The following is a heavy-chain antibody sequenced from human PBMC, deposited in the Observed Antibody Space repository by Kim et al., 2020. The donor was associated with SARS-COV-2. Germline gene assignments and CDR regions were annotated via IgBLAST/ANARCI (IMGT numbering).Heavy chain of an antibody. CDR1: GYTFTSYD. Sequence: ASVKVSCKASGYTFTSYDINWVRQATGQGLEWMGWMNPNSGNTGYAQKFQGRVTMTRNTSISTAYMELSSLRSEDTAVYYCARGIGITMVRGAIKGDYWGQGTLVTVSS. V-gene: IGHV1-8*01. CDR2: MNPNSGNT. D-gene: IGHD3-10*01. CDR3: ARGIGITMVRGAIKGDY. J-gene: IGHJ4*02.